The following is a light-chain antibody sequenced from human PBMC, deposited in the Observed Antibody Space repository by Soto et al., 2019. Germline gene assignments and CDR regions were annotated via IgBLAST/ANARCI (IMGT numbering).Light chain of an antibody. Sequence: EIVLSLSPCTLSLSTGERATLSCRASQSVSNNYLAWYQQEPGQAPRLLIYGASNRTTGIPDRFSGSGSRTDFTLTISRLEPEDFAVYYCQQYSSPGPFGQGTKVDIK. J-gene: IGKJ1*01. CDR3: QQYSSPGP. CDR2: GAS. V-gene: IGKV3-20*01. CDR1: QSVSNNY.